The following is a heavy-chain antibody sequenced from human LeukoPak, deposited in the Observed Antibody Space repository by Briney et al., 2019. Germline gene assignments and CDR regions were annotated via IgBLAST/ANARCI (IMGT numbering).Heavy chain of an antibody. V-gene: IGHV4-34*01. D-gene: IGHD4/OR15-4a*01. CDR2: ITQSGST. CDR1: GGSLSGNF. J-gene: IGHJ3*01. Sequence: SETLSLTCAVYGGSLSGNFCSWIRQPPGKGLEWIGEITQSGSTNYSPSLKSRAIMSVDTSRNQFSLKLSSVTAADTAVYYCARGSVGPRMSMGGQGTMVSV. CDR3: ARGSVGPRMSM.